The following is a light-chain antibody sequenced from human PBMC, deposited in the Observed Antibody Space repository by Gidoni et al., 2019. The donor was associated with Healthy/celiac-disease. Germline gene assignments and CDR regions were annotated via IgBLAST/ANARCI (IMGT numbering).Light chain of an antibody. Sequence: EIVLTQSPGTLPFSPGERATLSCRASQRVSSSYLAWYQQKPGQAPRLLIYGASSRATGIPDRFSGSGYGTDFTLTISRLEPEDFAVYYCQQYGSSPRTFGQGTKVEIK. J-gene: IGKJ1*01. CDR2: GAS. CDR1: QRVSSSY. CDR3: QQYGSSPRT. V-gene: IGKV3-20*01.